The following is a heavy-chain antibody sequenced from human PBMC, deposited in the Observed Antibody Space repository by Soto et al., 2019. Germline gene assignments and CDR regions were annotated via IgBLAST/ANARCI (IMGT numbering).Heavy chain of an antibody. J-gene: IGHJ3*02. CDR1: GFTFGDYA. Sequence: GGSLRLSCTASGFTFGDYAMSWFRQAPGKGLEWVGFIKSKAKGGTTEFAASVKGRFTISSDDSKNIAYLQMNSLKTEDTAVYYCARDRDIVQVPDIWGQGTMVTVSS. CDR3: ARDRDIVQVPDI. V-gene: IGHV3-49*03. D-gene: IGHD2-8*02. CDR2: IKSKAKGGTT.